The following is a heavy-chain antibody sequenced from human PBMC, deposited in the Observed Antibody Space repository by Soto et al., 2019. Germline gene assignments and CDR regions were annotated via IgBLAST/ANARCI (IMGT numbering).Heavy chain of an antibody. Sequence: QVQLVESGGGVVQPGRSLRLSCSASGFTFSDYPMHWVRQAPGKGLEWVASISFDSSTEFSADSATGRFAISRYNSTHRLYLQMNRLTPEETALYFCAGPSRDRASYFSPFDMWGQGTMVTLS. V-gene: IGHV3-30*09. CDR1: GFTFSDYP. CDR3: AGPSRDRASYFSPFDM. J-gene: IGHJ3*02. D-gene: IGHD1-26*01. CDR2: ISFDSSTE.